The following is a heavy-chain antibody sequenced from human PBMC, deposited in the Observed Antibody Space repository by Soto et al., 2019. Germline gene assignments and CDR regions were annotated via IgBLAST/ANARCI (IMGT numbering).Heavy chain of an antibody. J-gene: IGHJ4*02. D-gene: IGHD3-16*01. CDR2: ISSSSSYI. Sequence: GGSLRLSCAASGFTFSSYSMNWVRQAPGKGLEWVSSISSSSSYIYYADSVKGRFTISRDNAKNSLYLQMNSLRAEDTAVYYCARRPLGVYPYYFDYWGQGTLVTVSS. V-gene: IGHV3-21*01. CDR1: GFTFSSYS. CDR3: ARRPLGVYPYYFDY.